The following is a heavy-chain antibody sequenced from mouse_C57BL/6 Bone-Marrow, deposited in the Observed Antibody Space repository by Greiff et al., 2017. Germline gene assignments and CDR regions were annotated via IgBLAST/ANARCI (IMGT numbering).Heavy chain of an antibody. CDR2: ISDGGSYT. V-gene: IGHV5-4*01. Sequence: EVHLVESGGGLVKPGGSLKLSCAASGFTFSSYAMSWVRQTPEKRLEWVATISDGGSYTYYPDNVKGRFTISRDNAKNNLYLQMSHLKSEDTAMYYCAGVYYDYDVGAMDYWGQGTSVTVSS. J-gene: IGHJ4*01. CDR3: AGVYYDYDVGAMDY. CDR1: GFTFSSYA. D-gene: IGHD2-4*01.